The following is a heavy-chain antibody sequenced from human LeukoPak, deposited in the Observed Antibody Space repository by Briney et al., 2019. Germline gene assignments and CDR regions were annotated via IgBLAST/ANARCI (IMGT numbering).Heavy chain of an antibody. CDR2: IYHSGST. V-gene: IGHV4-38-2*02. Sequence: SETLSLTCAVSGYSISSGYYWGWIRQPPGKGLEGIGSIYHSGSTYYNPSLKRRVTISVDTSKNQFSLKLSSVTAADTAVYYCARDLIAVAAFDYWGQGTLVTVSS. CDR1: GYSISSGYY. D-gene: IGHD6-19*01. CDR3: ARDLIAVAAFDY. J-gene: IGHJ4*02.